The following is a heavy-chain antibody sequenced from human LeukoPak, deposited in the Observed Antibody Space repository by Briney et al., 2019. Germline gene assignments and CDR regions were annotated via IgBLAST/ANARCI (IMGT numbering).Heavy chain of an antibody. V-gene: IGHV4-34*01. D-gene: IGHD2-2*01. CDR1: GGSFSGYF. Sequence: SETLSLTCAVYGGSFSGYFWTWIRQSPGKGLEWIGEISAGGNSNENPSLKSRVTISVDRSRNQFSLKLSSVTAADTAVYYCARLKPYQLPSYYYYYMDVWGKGTTVTVSS. CDR3: ARLKPYQLPSYYYYYMDV. CDR2: ISAGGNS. J-gene: IGHJ6*03.